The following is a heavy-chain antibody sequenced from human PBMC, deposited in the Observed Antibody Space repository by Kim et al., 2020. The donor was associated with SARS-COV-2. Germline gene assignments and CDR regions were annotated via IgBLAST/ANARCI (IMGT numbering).Heavy chain of an antibody. D-gene: IGHD1-20*01. CDR2: INHSGST. V-gene: IGHV4-34*01. J-gene: IGHJ3*02. CDR3: ARGPGGIFDI. CDR1: GGSFSGYY. Sequence: SETLSLTCAVYGGSFSGYYWSWIRQPPGKGLEWIGEINHSGSTNYNPSLKSRVTISVDTSKNQFSLKLSSVTAADTAVYYCARGPGGIFDIWGQGTMVTVSS.